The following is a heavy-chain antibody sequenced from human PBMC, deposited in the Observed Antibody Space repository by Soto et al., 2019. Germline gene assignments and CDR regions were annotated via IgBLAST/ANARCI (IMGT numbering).Heavy chain of an antibody. J-gene: IGHJ6*02. Sequence: SETLSLTCAVYCGSFSGYYWSWIRQPPGKGLEWIGEINHSGSTNYNPSLKSRVTISVDTSKNQFSLKLSSVTAADTAVYYCARDALLWFGESSYYYYYGMDVWGQGTTVTVSS. D-gene: IGHD3-10*01. V-gene: IGHV4-34*01. CDR1: CGSFSGYY. CDR3: ARDALLWFGESSYYYYYGMDV. CDR2: INHSGST.